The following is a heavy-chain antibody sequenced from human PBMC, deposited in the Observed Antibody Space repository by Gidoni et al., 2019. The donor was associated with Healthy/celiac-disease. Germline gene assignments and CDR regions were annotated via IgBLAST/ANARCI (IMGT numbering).Heavy chain of an antibody. CDR2: IRSKAYGGTT. CDR3: TRVPSSWYPNPHFDY. V-gene: IGHV3-49*03. CDR1: GFTFGASA. Sequence: EVQLVESGGGLVQPGRSLRLSCTASGFTFGASAMSWFRQAPGKGLEWVGFIRSKAYGGTTEYAASVKGRFTISRDDSKSIAYLQMNSLKTEDTAVYYCTRVPSSWYPNPHFDYWGQGTLVTVSS. D-gene: IGHD6-13*01. J-gene: IGHJ4*02.